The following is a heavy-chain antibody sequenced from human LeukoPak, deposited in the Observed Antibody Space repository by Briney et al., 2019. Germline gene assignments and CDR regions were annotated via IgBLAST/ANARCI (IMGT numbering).Heavy chain of an antibody. J-gene: IGHJ4*02. CDR2: IYYSGST. CDR3: ARGDSGSYYPDY. D-gene: IGHD1-26*01. Sequence: SETLSLTCTVSGGSISSGGYYWSWIRQHLGKGLEWIGYIYYSGSTYYNPSLKSRVTISVDTSKNQFSLKLSSVTAADTAVYYCARGDSGSYYPDYWGQGTLVTVS. V-gene: IGHV4-31*03. CDR1: GGSISSGGYY.